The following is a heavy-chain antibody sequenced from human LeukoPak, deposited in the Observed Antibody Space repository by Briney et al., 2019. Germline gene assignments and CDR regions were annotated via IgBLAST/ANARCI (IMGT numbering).Heavy chain of an antibody. D-gene: IGHD6-6*01. Sequence: SETLSLTCTVSGGSISSYYWSWIRQPPGKGLEWIGYIYYSGSTNYNPSLKSRVTISVDTSKKQFSLRLSSVTAADTAVYYCARLIAARPRYYFDYWGQGTLVTVSS. CDR2: IYYSGST. V-gene: IGHV4-59*01. CDR3: ARLIAARPRYYFDY. CDR1: GGSISSYY. J-gene: IGHJ4*02.